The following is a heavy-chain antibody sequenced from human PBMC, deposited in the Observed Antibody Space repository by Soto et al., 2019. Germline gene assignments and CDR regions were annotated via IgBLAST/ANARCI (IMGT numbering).Heavy chain of an antibody. CDR2: IYYSGST. CDR1: GDSVSSGSYY. CDR3: ANSYSSSFIPFY. Sequence: PSETLSLTCTVSGDSVSSGSYYWSWIRQPPGKGLEWIGYIYYSGSTYYNPSLKSRVTISVDTSKNQISLRLSSVTAADTAVYYCANSYSSSFIPFYWGQGTLVTVSS. J-gene: IGHJ4*02. V-gene: IGHV4-61*01. D-gene: IGHD6-13*01.